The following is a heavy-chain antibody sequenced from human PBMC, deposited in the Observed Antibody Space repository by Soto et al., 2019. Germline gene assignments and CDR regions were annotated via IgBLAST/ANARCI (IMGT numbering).Heavy chain of an antibody. D-gene: IGHD5-18*01. Sequence: SETLSLTCTVSGGSISSGDYYWSWIRQPPGKGLEWIGYIYYSGSTYYNPSLKSRVTISVDTSKNQFSLKLSSVTAADTAVYYCARADLGYSYGHYYYYGMDVWGQGTTVTVSS. CDR3: ARADLGYSYGHYYYYGMDV. CDR2: IYYSGST. J-gene: IGHJ6*02. CDR1: GGSISSGDYY. V-gene: IGHV4-30-4*01.